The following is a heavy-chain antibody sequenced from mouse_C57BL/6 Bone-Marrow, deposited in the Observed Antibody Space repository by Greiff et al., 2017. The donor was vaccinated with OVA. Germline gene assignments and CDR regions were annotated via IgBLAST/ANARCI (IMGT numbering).Heavy chain of an antibody. CDR1: GFTFSSYA. D-gene: IGHD3-2*02. CDR3: AYSSGYGFAY. Sequence: EVKLMESGGGLVKPGGSLKLSCAASGFTFSSYAMSWVRQTPEKRLEWVATISAGGSYTYYPDNVKGRFTISRDNAKNNLYLQMSHLKSEDTAMYYCAYSSGYGFAYWGQGTLVTVSA. J-gene: IGHJ3*01. V-gene: IGHV5-4*03. CDR2: ISAGGSYT.